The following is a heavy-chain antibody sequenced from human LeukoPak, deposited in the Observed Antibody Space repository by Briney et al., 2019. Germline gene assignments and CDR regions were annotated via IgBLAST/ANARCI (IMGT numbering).Heavy chain of an antibody. J-gene: IGHJ3*02. V-gene: IGHV3-11*01. D-gene: IGHD3-22*01. CDR2: ISSSGSTI. CDR3: ARDFIRDYYDSSGPRDAFDI. CDR1: GFTFITYA. Sequence: PGGSLRLSCAASGFTFITYAMSWVRQAPGKGLEWVSYISSSGSTIYYADSVKGRFTISRDNAKNSLYLQMNSLRAEDTAVYYCARDFIRDYYDSSGPRDAFDIWGQGTMVTVSS.